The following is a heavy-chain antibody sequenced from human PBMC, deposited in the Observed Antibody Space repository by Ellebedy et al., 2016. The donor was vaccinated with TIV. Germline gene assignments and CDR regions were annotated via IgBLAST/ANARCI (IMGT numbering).Heavy chain of an antibody. CDR1: GDSISSSHW. CDR2: IYQSGST. J-gene: IGHJ4*02. CDR3: ARAPAGTQQSPLDY. V-gene: IGHV4-4*02. D-gene: IGHD6-13*01. Sequence: MPSDTLSLTCAVSGDSISSSHWWYWVRQTPGKGLEWIGEIYQSGSTNYNPSLKSRVTITVDKSKNQFSLKLTSVTAADTAVYYCARAPAGTQQSPLDYWGQGTLVTVSS.